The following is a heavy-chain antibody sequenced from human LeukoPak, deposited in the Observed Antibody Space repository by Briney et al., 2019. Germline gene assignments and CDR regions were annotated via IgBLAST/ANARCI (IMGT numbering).Heavy chain of an antibody. J-gene: IGHJ6*03. V-gene: IGHV3-64*01. CDR3: ARVPYYYYMDV. CDR2: ISSNGGST. Sequence: PGGSLRLSCAASGFTFSSYAMHWVRQAPGKGLEYVSAISSNGGSTYYANSVKGRFTISRDNSENTLYLQMGSLRAEDMAVYYCARVPYYYYMDVWGKGTTVTVSS. CDR1: GFTFSSYA.